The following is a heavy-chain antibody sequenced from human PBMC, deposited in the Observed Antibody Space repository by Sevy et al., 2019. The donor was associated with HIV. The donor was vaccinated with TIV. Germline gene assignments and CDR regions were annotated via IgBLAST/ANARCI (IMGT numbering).Heavy chain of an antibody. V-gene: IGHV3-9*01. CDR3: AKDSRPYSSGGSCYSSAFDI. J-gene: IGHJ3*02. CDR1: GFTFDDYA. CDR2: ISWNSGSI. D-gene: IGHD2-15*01. Sequence: GGSLRLSCAASGFTFDDYAMHWVRQAPGKGLEWVSGISWNSGSIGYAAAVKGRFTIARDNAKNTLYLQLNSLRAEDTALYYCAKDSRPYSSGGSCYSSAFDIWGQGTMVTVSS.